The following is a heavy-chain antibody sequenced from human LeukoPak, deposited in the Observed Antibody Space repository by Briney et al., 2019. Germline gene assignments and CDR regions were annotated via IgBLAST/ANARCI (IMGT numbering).Heavy chain of an antibody. CDR1: GYTFPNFG. Sequence: ASVKVSCTASGYTFPNFGITWVRHAPGQGLEWMGWISPNSGNTKSAQKFQGRVTMTTDTSTSTAYMELRSLRSDDTAVYYCARQGVTAAENNYFYYYMDFWGKGTTVTVSS. V-gene: IGHV1-18*01. J-gene: IGHJ6*03. CDR3: ARQGVTAAENNYFYYYMDF. CDR2: ISPNSGNT. D-gene: IGHD6-13*01.